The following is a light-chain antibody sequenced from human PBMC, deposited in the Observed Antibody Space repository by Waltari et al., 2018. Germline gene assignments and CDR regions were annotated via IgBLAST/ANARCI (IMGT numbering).Light chain of an antibody. CDR1: SNDVGGYNS. CDR3: SSQSSNDVVL. V-gene: IGLV2-14*01. Sequence: QSALTQPASVSGSPGQSVTLLCAGTSNDVGGYNSVSWYQEHPGQAPRVIIYGVSDRPSGVSDRFSGSKSGNTASLTISGLQAEDEADYYCSSQSSNDVVLFGGGTKLTVL. CDR2: GVS. J-gene: IGLJ2*01.